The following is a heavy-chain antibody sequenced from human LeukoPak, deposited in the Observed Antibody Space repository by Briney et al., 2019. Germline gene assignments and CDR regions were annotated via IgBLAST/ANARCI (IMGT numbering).Heavy chain of an antibody. D-gene: IGHD6-6*01. CDR3: ARDWGNSSSVY. Sequence: ASVKVSCKASGYTFTSYYMRWVRQAPGLGLEWMGIIIPSGGSTSYAQKFQGRATMTRDTSTSTVYMELSSLRSEDTAVYYCARDWGNSSSVYWGQGTLFTVSS. CDR1: GYTFTSYY. J-gene: IGHJ4*02. V-gene: IGHV1-46*03. CDR2: IIPSGGST.